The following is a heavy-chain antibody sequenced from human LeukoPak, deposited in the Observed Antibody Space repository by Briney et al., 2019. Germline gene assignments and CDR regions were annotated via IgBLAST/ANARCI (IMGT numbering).Heavy chain of an antibody. CDR1: GGSISSSSYY. Sequence: SETLSLTCTVSGGSISSSSYYWGWIRQPPGKGLEWIGSIYYSGSTYYNPSLKSRVTISVDTSKNQFSLKLSSVTAADTAVYYCARVGYSYDDYDYWGQGTLVTVSS. V-gene: IGHV4-39*07. CDR2: IYYSGST. CDR3: ARVGYSYDDYDY. J-gene: IGHJ4*02. D-gene: IGHD5-18*01.